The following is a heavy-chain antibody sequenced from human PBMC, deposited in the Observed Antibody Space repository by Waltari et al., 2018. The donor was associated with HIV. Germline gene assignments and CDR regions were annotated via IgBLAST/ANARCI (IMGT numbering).Heavy chain of an antibody. CDR1: GFTFSGYW. V-gene: IGHV3-7*01. J-gene: IGHJ5*02. CDR2: IKHDGSEK. Sequence: EVQLVESGGGLVKPGGSLRLPCAAHGFTFSGYWMSWVRRAPGKGLEWVANIKHDGSEKYYVGSVKGRFTISRDNAKSSLYLQMNSLRAEDTAVYYCARGDNWNSNWFDPWGQGTLVTVSS. D-gene: IGHD1-7*01. CDR3: ARGDNWNSNWFDP.